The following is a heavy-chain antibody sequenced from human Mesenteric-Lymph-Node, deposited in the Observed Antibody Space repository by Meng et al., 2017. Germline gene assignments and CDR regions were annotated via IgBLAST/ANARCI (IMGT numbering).Heavy chain of an antibody. CDR1: GGTFNTYA. CDR2: IIPVFGTP. D-gene: IGHD6-13*01. CDR3: ARLGWAAAGNSPGYGMDV. Sequence: SVKVSCKASGGTFNTYAISWVRQAPGQGLEWMGGIIPVFGTPYYAQKFQGRIAITADESTSTAYMQLSSLRPEDTAVYYCARLGWAAAGNSPGYGMDVWGQGTTVTVSS. V-gene: IGHV1-69*13. J-gene: IGHJ6*02.